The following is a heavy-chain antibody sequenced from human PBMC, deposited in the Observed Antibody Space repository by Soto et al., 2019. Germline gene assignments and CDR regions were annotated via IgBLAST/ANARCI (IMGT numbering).Heavy chain of an antibody. D-gene: IGHD4-4*01. Sequence: EVQLVESGGGLVQPGGSLRLSCTASGFTFSDSWMTWVRQAPGKGLEWVARIKPDESEKKYADSVKGRFSISRDNAKNSMYLEMGSLRGGDKAGYYCVRGGSNYASWGQGTLGT. CDR1: GFTFSDSW. CDR3: VRGGSNYAS. J-gene: IGHJ5*02. CDR2: IKPDESEK. V-gene: IGHV3-7*01.